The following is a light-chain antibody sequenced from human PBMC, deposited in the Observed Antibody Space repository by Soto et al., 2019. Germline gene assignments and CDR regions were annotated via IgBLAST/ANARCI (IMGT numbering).Light chain of an antibody. CDR2: ATS. CDR1: QGIRGD. CDR3: IQDFISPLT. V-gene: IGKV1-6*01. J-gene: IGKJ1*01. Sequence: IQVTQSPSSLSASLGDRVTITCRASQGIRGDLGWYQQKPGKAPKLLISATSTLQSGVPSRFSGRGSGTNFTLTISSLQSEDSATYYCIQDFISPLTVGQGTKVDIK.